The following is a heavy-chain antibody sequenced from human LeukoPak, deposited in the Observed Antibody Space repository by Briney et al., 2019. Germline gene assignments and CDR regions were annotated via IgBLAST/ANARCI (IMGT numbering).Heavy chain of an antibody. Sequence: GGSLRLSCAASGDSFSVYRMNWVRQAPGKGLEWLSSISSASSTINYADSVKGRFTISRDNARNSLYLQMNSLRAEDTAVYFCARGVGTSYKYFDYWGQGTLVTVSS. D-gene: IGHD2/OR15-2a*01. CDR2: ISSASSTI. V-gene: IGHV3-48*01. CDR1: GDSFSVYR. J-gene: IGHJ4*02. CDR3: ARGVGTSYKYFDY.